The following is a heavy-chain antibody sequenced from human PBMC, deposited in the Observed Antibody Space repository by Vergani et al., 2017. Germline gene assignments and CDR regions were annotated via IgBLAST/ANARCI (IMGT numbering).Heavy chain of an antibody. Sequence: QVHLVESGGGVVQPGRSLRLSCVVSGCTSSYYGMHWFRQAPGKGLEWVAVISYDGTQKYYADSVKGRFTISRDNSKSTLYLQMNSLRTEDTAVYYCATKSCGTPGCQIGYFREWGQGTLVTVSS. CDR2: ISYDGTQK. CDR3: ATKSCGTPGCQIGYFRE. J-gene: IGHJ1*01. D-gene: IGHD1-1*01. CDR1: GCTSSYYG. V-gene: IGHV3-30*03.